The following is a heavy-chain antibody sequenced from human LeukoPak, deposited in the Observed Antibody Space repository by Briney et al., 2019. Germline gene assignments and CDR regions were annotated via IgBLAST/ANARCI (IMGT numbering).Heavy chain of an antibody. J-gene: IGHJ3*01. V-gene: IGHV4-4*02. CDR2: VYYSGSP. CDR3: ARGPRK. Sequence: TGGSLRLSCAASGFTFSSYAMSWVRQPPGQGLEWIGEVYYSGSPNYNSSLKSRVTISLDKTKNQFLLNLTSVTAADTAVYYCARGPRKWGQGTMVTVSS. CDR1: GFTFSSYAM.